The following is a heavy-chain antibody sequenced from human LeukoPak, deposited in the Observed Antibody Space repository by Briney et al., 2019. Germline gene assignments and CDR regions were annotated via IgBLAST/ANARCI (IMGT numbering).Heavy chain of an antibody. Sequence: GGSLRLSRAASGFTFSSYWMHWVRHAPGKGLVWVSRINNDGSSTNYADSVKGRFTISRDNAKNTLFLRMNSLRADDTAVYYCTRQWGGFDIWGQGTMVTVSS. J-gene: IGHJ3*02. CDR2: INNDGSST. V-gene: IGHV3-74*01. D-gene: IGHD3-10*01. CDR1: GFTFSSYW. CDR3: TRQWGGFDI.